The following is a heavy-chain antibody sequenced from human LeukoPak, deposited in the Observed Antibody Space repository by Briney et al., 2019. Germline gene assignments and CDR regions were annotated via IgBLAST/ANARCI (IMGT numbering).Heavy chain of an antibody. J-gene: IGHJ4*02. CDR2: INSSGGST. CDR1: GYTFTNYY. D-gene: IGHD5-18*01. V-gene: IGHV1-46*01. CDR3: ASGYSYGPFDY. Sequence: ASVKVSCKASGYTFTNYYMHWVRQAPGQGLAWMGIINSSGGSTNYAQKFQGRVTMTRDTATSTVYMDLSSLRSEDTAVYYCASGYSYGPFDYWDQGTLVTVSS.